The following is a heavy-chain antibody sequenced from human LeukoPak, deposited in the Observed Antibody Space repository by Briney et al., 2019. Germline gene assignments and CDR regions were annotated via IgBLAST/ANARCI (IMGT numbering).Heavy chain of an antibody. CDR1: GFTFSSYS. CDR3: AKFPWGTGEYY. D-gene: IGHD7-27*01. V-gene: IGHV3-30*02. CDR2: IRYDGSNK. Sequence: GGSLRLSCAASGFTFSSYSMNWVRQAPGKGLEWVAFIRYDGSNKDYADSVKGRFAISRDNSKNTLYLQMNSLRAEDTAVYYCAKFPWGTGEYYWGQGTLVTVS. J-gene: IGHJ4*02.